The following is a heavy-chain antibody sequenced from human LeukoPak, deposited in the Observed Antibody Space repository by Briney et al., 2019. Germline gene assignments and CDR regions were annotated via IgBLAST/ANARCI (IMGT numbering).Heavy chain of an antibody. V-gene: IGHV4-59*07. CDR3: ARAPPYDSSDWYFDP. CDR1: GGSLSGYY. J-gene: IGHJ2*01. D-gene: IGHD3-22*01. CDR2: IYYSGST. Sequence: SDTLSLPCTVSGGSLSGYYWNWIRQPPGKGLEWIGFIYYSGSTNYNPSLKSRVTISLDTSKKQCSLKLSSVTAADTAVYYCARAPPYDSSDWYFDPWGRGTLVTVSS.